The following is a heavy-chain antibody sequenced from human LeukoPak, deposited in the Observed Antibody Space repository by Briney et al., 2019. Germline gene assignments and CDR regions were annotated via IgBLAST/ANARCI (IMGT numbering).Heavy chain of an antibody. D-gene: IGHD2-15*01. CDR3: AREVVVAATGFDY. V-gene: IGHV1-2*02. CDR2: INPNSGGT. Sequence: ASVTVSCKASGYTFTGYYMHWVRQAPGQGLEWMGWINPNSGGTNYAQKFQGRVTMIRDTSISTAYMELSRLRSDDTAVYYCAREVVVAATGFDYWGQGTLVTVSS. CDR1: GYTFTGYY. J-gene: IGHJ4*02.